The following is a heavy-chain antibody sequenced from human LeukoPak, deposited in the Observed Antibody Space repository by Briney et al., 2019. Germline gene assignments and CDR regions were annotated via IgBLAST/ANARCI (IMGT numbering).Heavy chain of an antibody. CDR2: IKSRADGGTT. CDR1: RLPFSIAW. CDR3: TTPVHYSDSRFDF. V-gene: IGHV3-15*01. D-gene: IGHD3-22*01. J-gene: IGHJ4*02. Sequence: GGSLRLSCAGSRLPFSIAWMTWVRQAPGKGLEWVGRIKSRADGGTTDYAAPVKGRFAISRDDSKSTVYLQMNSLRTEDTAVYYCTTPVHYSDSRFDFWGQGTLATVSS.